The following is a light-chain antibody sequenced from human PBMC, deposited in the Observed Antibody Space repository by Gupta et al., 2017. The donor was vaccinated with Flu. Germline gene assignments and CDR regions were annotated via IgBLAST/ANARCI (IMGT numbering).Light chain of an antibody. V-gene: IGLV1-47*02. CDR2: NNR. CDR3: QVWDASIGGGV. J-gene: IGLJ3*02. Sequence: VAITCSGRRSNIGNKYVYWYQQIPGQAPKMLIYNNRQRPSGVPDRFSGSKSGNSASLTLRGVQSEDEADYYCQVWDASIGGGVFGGGTKLTVL. CDR1: RSNIGNKY.